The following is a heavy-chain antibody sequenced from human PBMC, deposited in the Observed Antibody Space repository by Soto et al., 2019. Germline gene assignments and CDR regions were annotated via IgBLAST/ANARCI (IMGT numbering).Heavy chain of an antibody. J-gene: IGHJ6*03. Sequence: QVQLQQWGAGLLKPSETLSLTCAVYGGSFSGYYWSWIRQPPGKGLEWIGEINHSGSTNYNPSLKSRVTISVDTSKNQFSLKLSSVTAADTAVYYCARVGTMVVAASIQRREGSNYYYMDVWGKGTTVTVSS. D-gene: IGHD2-15*01. CDR1: GGSFSGYY. CDR2: INHSGST. V-gene: IGHV4-34*01. CDR3: ARVGTMVVAASIQRREGSNYYYMDV.